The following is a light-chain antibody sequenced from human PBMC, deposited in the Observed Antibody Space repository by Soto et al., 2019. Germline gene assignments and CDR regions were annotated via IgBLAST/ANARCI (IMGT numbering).Light chain of an antibody. Sequence: SSDLTQPPSVSVAPGQTATITCGGNNIGSKSVHWYQQKAGQAPVLVVHDDTDRPSGIPERFSGSNSGNTATLTISRVEAGDEADYYCQVWESSSDQVVFAGGTKLTVL. V-gene: IGLV3-21*02. J-gene: IGLJ2*01. CDR2: DDT. CDR3: QVWESSSDQVV. CDR1: NIGSKS.